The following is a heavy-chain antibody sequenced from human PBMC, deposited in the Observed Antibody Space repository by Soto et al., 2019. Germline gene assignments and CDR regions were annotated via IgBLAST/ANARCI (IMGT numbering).Heavy chain of an antibody. Sequence: SETLSLTCTVSGGSISSYYWSWIRQPAGKGLEWIGRIYTSGSTSYKPSLKSRVTMSVDTSKNQFSLKLSSVTAADTSVYYCARFRPPGTDHVDYWGQGTLVTVSS. D-gene: IGHD3-10*01. CDR2: IYTSGST. CDR1: GGSISSYY. V-gene: IGHV4-4*07. CDR3: ARFRPPGTDHVDY. J-gene: IGHJ4*02.